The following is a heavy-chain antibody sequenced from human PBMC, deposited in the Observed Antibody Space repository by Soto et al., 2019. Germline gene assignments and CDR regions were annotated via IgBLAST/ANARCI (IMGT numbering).Heavy chain of an antibody. V-gene: IGHV3-74*01. CDR2: INDYGTTI. CDR3: ARGGLEPFDD. D-gene: IGHD1-1*01. CDR1: GFNLGSYW. J-gene: IGHJ4*02. Sequence: EVQLVESGGGLVQPGGSLRLSCAASGFNLGSYWMHWVRQAPGKGLVWVSRINDYGTTINYAESVEGSFTIARDDAKSEVYLQMNNLRAADTAVYYCARGGLEPFDDWGQGSLVTVSS.